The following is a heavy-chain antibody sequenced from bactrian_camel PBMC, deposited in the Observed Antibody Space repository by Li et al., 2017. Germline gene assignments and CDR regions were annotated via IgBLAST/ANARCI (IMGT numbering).Heavy chain of an antibody. CDR2: IYFGGGAL. D-gene: IGHD2*01. V-gene: IGHV3S1*01. J-gene: IGHJ6*01. Sequence: HVQLVESGGGSVQAGGSLTLSCAASGYKYTDKCMAWFRQAPGQEREGVASIYFGGGALSYADSVKGRFTVSRDNAKNTLYLQLNSLKTEDTAMYYCAKDPQSYHSGGYFSVDFGYWGQGTQVTVS. CDR3: AKDPQSYHSGGYFSVDFGY. CDR1: GYKYTDKC.